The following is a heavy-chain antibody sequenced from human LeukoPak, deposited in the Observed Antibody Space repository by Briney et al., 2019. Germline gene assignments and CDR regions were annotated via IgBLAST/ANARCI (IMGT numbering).Heavy chain of an antibody. Sequence: GGSLRLSCVVSGITLSNYGMSWVRQAPGKGLEWVSGISESGGSTNYADSVKGRFIFSRDTSKNTVYLQMNSLRVEDTAVYFCAKRGIVIRAVIIIGFHKEAYYFDYWGQGILVTVSS. J-gene: IGHJ4*02. CDR3: AKRGIVIRAVIIIGFHKEAYYFDY. V-gene: IGHV3-23*01. CDR2: ISESGGST. CDR1: GITLSNYG. D-gene: IGHD3-10*01.